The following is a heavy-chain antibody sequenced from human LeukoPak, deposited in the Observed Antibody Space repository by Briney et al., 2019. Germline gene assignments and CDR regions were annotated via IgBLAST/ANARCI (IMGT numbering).Heavy chain of an antibody. CDR2: IWYDGSNK. CDR1: GFIFSSYG. D-gene: IGHD4-17*01. V-gene: IGHV3-33*01. J-gene: IGHJ2*01. Sequence: PGRSLRLSCAASGFIFSSYGMHWVRQAPGKGLEWVAVIWYDGSNKFYADSVKGRFTISRDNSKNTLHLQMNSLRAEDTAVYYCATYGDSRRRDWYFDLWGRGTLVTVSS. CDR3: ATYGDSRRRDWYFDL.